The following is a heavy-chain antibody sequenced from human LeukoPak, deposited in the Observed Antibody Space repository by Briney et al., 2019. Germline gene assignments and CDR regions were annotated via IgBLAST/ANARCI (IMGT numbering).Heavy chain of an antibody. D-gene: IGHD6-25*01. CDR3: AKSYSSDWIDAFDI. Sequence: GGSLRLSCTVSGFAFGSEAMNWVRQAPGKGLEWVSSISSSSSYIYYADSVKGRFTISRDNAKNSLYLQMNSLRAEDTAVYYCAKSYSSDWIDAFDIWGQGTMVTVSS. V-gene: IGHV3-21*01. CDR1: GFAFGSEA. CDR2: ISSSSSYI. J-gene: IGHJ3*02.